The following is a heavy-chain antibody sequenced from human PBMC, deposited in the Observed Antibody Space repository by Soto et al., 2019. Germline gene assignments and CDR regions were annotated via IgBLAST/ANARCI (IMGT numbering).Heavy chain of an antibody. D-gene: IGHD3-22*01. Sequence: QVQLQESGPGLVKPSGTLSLTCAVSGGSISSSNWWSWVRQPPGKGLEWIGEIYHSGSTNYNPSLKSRVTISVDKSKNQFSRKLSSVTAADTAVYYCARTETYYYDSSGSSAFDIWGQGTMVTVSS. CDR3: ARTETYYYDSSGSSAFDI. CDR2: IYHSGST. V-gene: IGHV4-4*02. CDR1: GGSISSSNW. J-gene: IGHJ3*02.